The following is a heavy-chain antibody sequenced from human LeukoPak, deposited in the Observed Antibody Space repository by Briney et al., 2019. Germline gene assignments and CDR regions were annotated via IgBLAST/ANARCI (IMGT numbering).Heavy chain of an antibody. V-gene: IGHV3-15*05. CDR3: AASTVSGGFDI. CDR2: VKSKSSGGTS. J-gene: IGHJ3*02. CDR1: GFTVGNAW. D-gene: IGHD1-14*01. Sequence: PAGSLRLSCAASGFTVGNAWMSWVRQAPGKGLEWVGGVKSKSSGGTSDSVKFVKGRSTISRDDSANTLYLQMNSLKTEDTGVYYCAASTVSGGFDIWDQGTMVTVSS.